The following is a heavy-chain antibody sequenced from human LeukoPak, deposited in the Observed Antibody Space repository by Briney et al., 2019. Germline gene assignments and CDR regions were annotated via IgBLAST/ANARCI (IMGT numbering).Heavy chain of an antibody. J-gene: IGHJ5*02. CDR3: ARDYGGNSGWFDP. CDR2: MSPNSGST. Sequence: ASVMVSCKASGYTFTSYDINWVRQATGQGLEWMGWMSPNSGSTGYAQKFQGRVTMTRDTSISTAYMELSSLRSEDTAVYYCARDYGGNSGWFDPWGQGTLVTVSS. D-gene: IGHD4-23*01. CDR1: GYTFTSYD. V-gene: IGHV1-8*01.